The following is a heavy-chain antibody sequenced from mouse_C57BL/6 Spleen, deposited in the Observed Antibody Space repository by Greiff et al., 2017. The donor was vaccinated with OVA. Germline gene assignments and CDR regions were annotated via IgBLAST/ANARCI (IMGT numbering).Heavy chain of an antibody. CDR1: GYTFTDYE. CDR3: TRPLAFYYFDY. Sequence: LVRPGASVTLSCKASGYTFTDYEMHWVKQTPVHGLEWIGAIDPETGGTAYNQKFKGKAILTADKSSSTAYMELRSLTSEDSAVDYCTRPLAFYYFDYWGQGTTLTVSS. CDR2: IDPETGGT. J-gene: IGHJ2*01. V-gene: IGHV1-15*01.